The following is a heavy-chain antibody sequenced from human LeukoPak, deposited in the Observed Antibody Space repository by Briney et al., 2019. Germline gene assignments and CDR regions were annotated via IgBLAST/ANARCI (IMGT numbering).Heavy chain of an antibody. Sequence: ASVEVSCKASGYTFSNYYMNWVRQAPGQGLEWMGVNNPSGGGTDYAQKFQGRIAMTRDTSTNTFYMELSGLKSEDTALYYCARNNVERPTWEIYFSGRAFDFWGRGTLVTVSS. J-gene: IGHJ3*01. V-gene: IGHV1-46*01. CDR1: GYTFSNYY. D-gene: IGHD3-16*01. CDR2: NNPSGGGT. CDR3: ARNNVERPTWEIYFSGRAFDF.